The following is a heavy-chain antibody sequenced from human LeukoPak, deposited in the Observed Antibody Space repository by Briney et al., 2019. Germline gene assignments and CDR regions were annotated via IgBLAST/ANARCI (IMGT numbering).Heavy chain of an antibody. J-gene: IGHJ4*02. CDR1: GFTFSNAW. D-gene: IGHD6-19*01. V-gene: IGHV3-15*01. CDR2: IKSKTDGGTT. CDR3: TRGAGTGWRFDS. Sequence: PGGSLRLSCAASGFTFSNAWMSWVRQAPGKGLEWVGRIKSKTDGGTTDYAAPVKGRFTISRDDSKNTLYMQMNSLKTEDTAVYYCTRGAGTGWRFDSWGQGTLVTVSS.